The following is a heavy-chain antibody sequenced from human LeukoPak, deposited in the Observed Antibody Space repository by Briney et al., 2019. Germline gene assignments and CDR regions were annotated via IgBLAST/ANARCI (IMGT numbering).Heavy chain of an antibody. J-gene: IGHJ3*02. CDR3: ARTSYYYDSSGSDAFDI. CDR2: ISSSGSTI. D-gene: IGHD3-22*01. CDR1: GFTFSDYY. Sequence: PGGSLRLSCAASGFTFSDYYMSWIRQAPGKGLEWVSYISSSGSTIYYADSVKGRFTISRDNAKNSLYLQMNSLRAEDTAVYYCARTSYYYDSSGSDAFDIWGQGTMVTVSS. V-gene: IGHV3-11*04.